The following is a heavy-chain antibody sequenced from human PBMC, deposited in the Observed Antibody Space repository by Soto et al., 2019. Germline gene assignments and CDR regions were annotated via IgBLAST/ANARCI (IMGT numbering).Heavy chain of an antibody. J-gene: IGHJ4*02. D-gene: IGHD2-15*01. CDR3: ARDGDNCSGGSCWFDY. CDR2: IIPILGIA. V-gene: IGHV1-69*04. CDR1: GGTFSSYT. Sequence: SVKVSCKASGGTFSSYTISWVRQAPGQGLEWMGRIIPILGIANYAQKFQGRVTITADKSTSTAYMELSSLRSEDTAVYYCARDGDNCSGGSCWFDYWGQGTLVTVSS.